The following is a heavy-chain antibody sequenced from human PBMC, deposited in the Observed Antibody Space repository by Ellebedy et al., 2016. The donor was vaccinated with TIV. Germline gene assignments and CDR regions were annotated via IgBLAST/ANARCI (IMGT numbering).Heavy chain of an antibody. J-gene: IGHJ4*02. V-gene: IGHV1-18*01. CDR3: ARSNGFESHY. Sequence: AASVKVSCKASGYTFARYGISWVRQAPGQGLEWMGWISAYNGRTNYAHNFQDRVTLTTDTSTATAYMELRSLRSDDTAVYYCARSNGFESHYWGQGTLVTVSS. D-gene: IGHD2-8*01. CDR1: GYTFARYG. CDR2: ISAYNGRT.